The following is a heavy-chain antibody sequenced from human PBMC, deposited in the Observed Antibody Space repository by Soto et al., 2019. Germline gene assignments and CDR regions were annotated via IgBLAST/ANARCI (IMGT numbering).Heavy chain of an antibody. Sequence: PGGSLRLSCAASGFTFSSYSMNWVRQAPGKGLEWVSSISSSSSYIYYADSVKGRFTISRDNAKNSLYLQMNSPRAEDTAVYYCARELYDSSGYSNHRDYWGQGTLVTVSS. D-gene: IGHD3-22*01. V-gene: IGHV3-21*01. CDR1: GFTFSSYS. CDR2: ISSSSSYI. J-gene: IGHJ4*02. CDR3: ARELYDSSGYSNHRDY.